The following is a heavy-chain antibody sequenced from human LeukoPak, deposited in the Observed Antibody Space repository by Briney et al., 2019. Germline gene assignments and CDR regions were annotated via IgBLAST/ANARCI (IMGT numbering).Heavy chain of an antibody. D-gene: IGHD3-10*01. Sequence: GGSLRLSCAASGFTVSSNYMSWVRQAPGKGLEWVSVIYSGGSTYYADSVKGRFTISRDNAKNSLYLQMNSLRAEDTAVYYCMTYYYGSGSGGAWFDPWGQGTLVTVSS. V-gene: IGHV3-66*01. J-gene: IGHJ5*02. CDR3: MTYYYGSGSGGAWFDP. CDR2: IYSGGST. CDR1: GFTVSSNY.